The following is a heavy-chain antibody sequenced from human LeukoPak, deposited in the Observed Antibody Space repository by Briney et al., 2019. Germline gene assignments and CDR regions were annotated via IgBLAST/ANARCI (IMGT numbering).Heavy chain of an antibody. D-gene: IGHD3-3*02. CDR2: IYYSGST. CDR1: GGSISSSSYY. Sequence: KPSETLSLTCTVSGGSISSSSYYWGWIRQPPGKGLEWIGSIYYSGSTYYNPSLKSRVTISVDTSKNQFSLKLSSVTAADTAVYYCASVGIFGVVTHDAFDIWAKGQWSPSLQ. CDR3: ASVGIFGVVTHDAFDI. V-gene: IGHV4-39*01. J-gene: IGHJ3*02.